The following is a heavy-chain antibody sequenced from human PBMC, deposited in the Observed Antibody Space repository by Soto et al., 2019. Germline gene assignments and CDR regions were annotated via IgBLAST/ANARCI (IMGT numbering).Heavy chain of an antibody. Sequence: QVQLVESGGGVVQPGRSLRLSCAASGFTFSSYAMHWVRQAPGKGLEWVAVISYDGSNKYYADSVKGRFTISRDNSKNTLYLQMNSLRAEDTAVYYCARDYGANKQGLRYWGQGTLVTVSS. J-gene: IGHJ4*02. V-gene: IGHV3-30-3*01. CDR3: ARDYGANKQGLRY. CDR2: ISYDGSNK. D-gene: IGHD4-17*01. CDR1: GFTFSSYA.